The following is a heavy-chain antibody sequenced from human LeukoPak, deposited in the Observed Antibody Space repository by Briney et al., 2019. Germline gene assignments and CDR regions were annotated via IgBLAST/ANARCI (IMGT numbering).Heavy chain of an antibody. J-gene: IGHJ4*02. Sequence: PGGSLRLSCAASGFTFSSSAMNWVRQAPGKGLEWVSVIYSGGSTYYADSVKGRFTISRDNSKNTLYLQMNSLRAEDTAVYYCARESWFNYYYGSGSYFDYWGQGTLVTVSS. CDR3: ARESWFNYYYGSGSYFDY. D-gene: IGHD3-10*01. V-gene: IGHV3-66*01. CDR2: IYSGGST. CDR1: GFTFSSSA.